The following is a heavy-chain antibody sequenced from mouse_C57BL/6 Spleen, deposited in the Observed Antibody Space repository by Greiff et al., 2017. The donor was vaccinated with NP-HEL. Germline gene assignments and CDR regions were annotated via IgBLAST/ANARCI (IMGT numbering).Heavy chain of an antibody. D-gene: IGHD1-1*01. CDR2: IDPENGDT. Sequence: EVQLQQSGAELVRPGASVKLSCTASGFNIKDDYMHWVKQRPEQGLEWIGWIDPENGDTEYASKFQGKATITADTSSNTAYLQLSSLTSEDTAVYYCTTWGYYGSRGYFDVWGTGTTVTVSS. CDR1: GFNIKDDY. V-gene: IGHV14-4*01. CDR3: TTWGYYGSRGYFDV. J-gene: IGHJ1*03.